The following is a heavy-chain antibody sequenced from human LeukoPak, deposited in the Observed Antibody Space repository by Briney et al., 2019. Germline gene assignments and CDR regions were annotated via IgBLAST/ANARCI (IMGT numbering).Heavy chain of an antibody. CDR3: ARDLGLKSHFDY. CDR2: IIPIFGTA. J-gene: IGHJ4*02. CDR1: GGTFSIYA. Sequence: GASVKVSCKASGGTFSIYAISWVRQAPGQGLEWMGGIIPIFGTANYAQKFQGRVTITTDESTSTAYMELSSLRSEDTAVYYCARDLGLKSHFDYWGQGTLVTVSS. D-gene: IGHD1-26*01. V-gene: IGHV1-69*05.